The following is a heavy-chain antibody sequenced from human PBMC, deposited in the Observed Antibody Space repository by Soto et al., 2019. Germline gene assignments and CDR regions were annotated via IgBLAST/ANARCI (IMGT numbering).Heavy chain of an antibody. J-gene: IGHJ5*02. V-gene: IGHV4-39*01. D-gene: IGHD1-1*01. CDR3: VRHWSSSGNNWFDP. CDR2: IYYSGTT. Sequence: SETLSLTCTVSGGSIRSTTYYWAWIRQSPGKGLEWIGSIYYSGTTYYHPSLKSRVTMSVDTPKNQVSLKLSSVTAADTAVYYCVRHWSSSGNNWFDPWGQGTQVTVSS. CDR1: GGSIRSTTYY.